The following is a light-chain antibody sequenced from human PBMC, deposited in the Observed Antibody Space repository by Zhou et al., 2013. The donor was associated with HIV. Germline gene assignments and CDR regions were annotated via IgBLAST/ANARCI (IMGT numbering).Light chain of an antibody. CDR3: QQYFLAPQT. CDR2: GAF. Sequence: DIQMTQSPSSLSASVGDRVTITCRASQGISIYLAWYQQKPRSVPKLLISGAFTLQSGVPSRFSGSGSGTDFTLTISSLQPEDVATYYCQQYFLAPQTFGPGTNLEIK. J-gene: IGKJ2*01. CDR1: QGISIY. V-gene: IGKV1-27*01.